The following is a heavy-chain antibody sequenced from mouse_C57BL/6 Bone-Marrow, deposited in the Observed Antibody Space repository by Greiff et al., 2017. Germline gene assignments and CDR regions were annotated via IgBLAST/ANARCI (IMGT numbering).Heavy chain of an antibody. Sequence: EVNLVESGGGLVKPGGSLKLSCAASGFTFSSYAMSWVRQTPEKRLEWVATISDGGSYTYYPDNVKGRFTISRDNAKNNLYLQMSHLKSEDTAMYYCARAPTVVAKGYFDVWGTGTTVTVSS. V-gene: IGHV5-4*03. D-gene: IGHD1-1*01. CDR1: GFTFSSYA. CDR3: ARAPTVVAKGYFDV. CDR2: ISDGGSYT. J-gene: IGHJ1*03.